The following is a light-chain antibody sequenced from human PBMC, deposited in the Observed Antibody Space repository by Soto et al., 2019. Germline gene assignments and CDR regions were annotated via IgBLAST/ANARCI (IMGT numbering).Light chain of an antibody. CDR3: QQRSNWPPG. Sequence: EIVLTQSPATLSLSPGERATLSCRASQSVSSYLAWYQQKPGQAPRLLIYDASNRATGIPARFSGSGSGTDITLTISRLEPEDFAVYYCQQRSNWPPGFGGGTKVEIK. CDR2: DAS. J-gene: IGKJ4*01. CDR1: QSVSSY. V-gene: IGKV3-11*01.